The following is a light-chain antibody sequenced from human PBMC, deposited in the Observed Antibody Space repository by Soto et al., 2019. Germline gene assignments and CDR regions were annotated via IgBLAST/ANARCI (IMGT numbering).Light chain of an antibody. CDR3: QSYDNSLSGSWV. Sequence: QSVLTQPPSVSGAPGQRVTISCTGNSSNIGAGYDVHWYQQLPGKAPKLLIFGNSHRPSGVPDRFFGSKSGTSASLAITGLQAEDEADYYCQSYDNSLSGSWVFGGGTKLTVL. CDR2: GNS. J-gene: IGLJ3*02. V-gene: IGLV1-40*01. CDR1: SSNIGAGYD.